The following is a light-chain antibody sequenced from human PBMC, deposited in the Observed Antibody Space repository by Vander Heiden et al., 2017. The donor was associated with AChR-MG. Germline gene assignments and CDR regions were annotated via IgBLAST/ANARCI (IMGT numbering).Light chain of an antibody. J-gene: IGLJ3*02. CDR1: YIGSDS. CDR2: ADR. V-gene: IGLV3-21*02. CDR3: QVWETSGGV. Sequence: SYVLTQPPSVSVAPGQSARLTCEGTYIGSDSVHWYQQKPGQARVLVLYADRDRPSGNSGRFSCSESGNTATLTINRAEAGDEAVYYCQVWETSGGVFGGGTRMTVV.